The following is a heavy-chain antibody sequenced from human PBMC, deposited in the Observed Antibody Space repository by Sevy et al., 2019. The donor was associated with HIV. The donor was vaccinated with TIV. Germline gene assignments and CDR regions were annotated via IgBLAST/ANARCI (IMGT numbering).Heavy chain of an antibody. CDR1: GFTFSIYA. CDR3: ARDLPSAVTNPFYYYGMDV. D-gene: IGHD4-17*01. J-gene: IGHJ6*02. Sequence: VGSLRLSCAASGFTFSIYAIHWVRQAPGKGLEWVAVISYDGSKKYYVDSVKGRFTISRDNSKNTLYLQMNSLRPEDTAVYYCARDLPSAVTNPFYYYGMDVWGQGTTVTVSS. CDR2: ISYDGSKK. V-gene: IGHV3-30*04.